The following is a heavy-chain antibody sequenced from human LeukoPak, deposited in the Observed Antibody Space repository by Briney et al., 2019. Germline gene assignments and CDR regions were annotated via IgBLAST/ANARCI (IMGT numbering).Heavy chain of an antibody. V-gene: IGHV4-59*01. Sequence: SETLSLTCTVSGGSISSYYWSWIRQPPGKGLEWIGYIYYSGSTNYNPSLKSRVTISVDTSKNQFSLKLSSVTAADTAVYYCARVFSAVAGPLYYYYYYMDVWGKGTTVTVSS. D-gene: IGHD6-19*01. CDR1: GGSISSYY. CDR3: ARVFSAVAGPLYYYYYYMDV. J-gene: IGHJ6*03. CDR2: IYYSGST.